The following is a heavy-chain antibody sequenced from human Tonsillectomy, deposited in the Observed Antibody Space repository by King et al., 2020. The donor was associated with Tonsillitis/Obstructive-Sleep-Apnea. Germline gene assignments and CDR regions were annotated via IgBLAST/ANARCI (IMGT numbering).Heavy chain of an antibody. Sequence: QLVQSGAEVKKPGASLRISCKGSGYSFTTYWISWVRQMPGNGLEWMGRIDPSDSYTSYNPSFQGHVTISADKSITTAYLQGSSLRASDTAMYYCAREESGRYWNWFDPWGQGTLVTVSS. CDR2: IDPSDSYT. V-gene: IGHV5-10-1*03. J-gene: IGHJ5*02. CDR1: GYSFTTYW. CDR3: AREESGRYWNWFDP. D-gene: IGHD1-26*01.